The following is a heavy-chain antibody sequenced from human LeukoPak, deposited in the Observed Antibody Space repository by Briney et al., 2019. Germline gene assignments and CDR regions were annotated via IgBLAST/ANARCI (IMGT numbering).Heavy chain of an antibody. CDR1: GFTFSSYS. CDR2: ISSSSSTI. D-gene: IGHD6-13*01. CDR3: ARDPDSSSWYYGMDV. V-gene: IGHV3-48*01. J-gene: IGHJ6*02. Sequence: PGGSLRLSCAVSGFTFSSYSMNWVRQAPGKGLEWVSYISSSSSTIYYADSVKGRFTISRDNAKNSLYLQMNSLRAEDTAVYYCARDPDSSSWYYGMDVWGQGTTVTVSS.